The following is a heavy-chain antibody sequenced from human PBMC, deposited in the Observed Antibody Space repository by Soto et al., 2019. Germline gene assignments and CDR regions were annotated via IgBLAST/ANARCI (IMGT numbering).Heavy chain of an antibody. D-gene: IGHD6-13*01. V-gene: IGHV3-23*01. CDR3: VKALVTIAAAGIFDY. CDR2: ISGSGAGT. Sequence: PGGSLRLSCAASGFTFSNYAMTWVRQAPGKGLEWVSAISGSGAGTYYADSVKGRFTISRDNSKNTLYLQMSSLRAEDTAVYYCVKALVTIAAAGIFDYWGQGTLVTVSS. CDR1: GFTFSNYA. J-gene: IGHJ4*02.